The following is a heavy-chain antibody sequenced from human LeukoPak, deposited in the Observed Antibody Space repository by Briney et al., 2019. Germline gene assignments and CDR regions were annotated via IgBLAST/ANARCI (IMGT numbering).Heavy chain of an antibody. Sequence: GGSLRLSCAASGFTFSSYSMNWVRQAPGKGLEWVSYISSSSSTIYYADSVKGRFTISRDNAKNSLYLQMNSLRAEDTAVYYCARDDAAAAGTGLMNYYYGMDVWGQGTTVTVSS. J-gene: IGHJ6*02. CDR1: GFTFSSYS. CDR2: ISSSSSTI. CDR3: ARDDAAAAGTGLMNYYYGMDV. D-gene: IGHD6-13*01. V-gene: IGHV3-48*01.